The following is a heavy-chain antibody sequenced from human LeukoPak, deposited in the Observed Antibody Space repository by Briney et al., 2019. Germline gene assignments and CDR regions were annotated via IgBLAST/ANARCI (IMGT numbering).Heavy chain of an antibody. CDR1: GGSISSYY. Sequence: SETLSLTCTVSGGSISSYYWSWIRQPPGKGLEWIGYIYYSGSTNYNPSLKSRVTISVDTSKNQFSLKLSSVTAADTAVYYCAKDLTWYYYDSSGYYDAFDIWGQGTMVTVSS. D-gene: IGHD3-22*01. J-gene: IGHJ3*02. CDR3: AKDLTWYYYDSSGYYDAFDI. CDR2: IYYSGST. V-gene: IGHV4-59*01.